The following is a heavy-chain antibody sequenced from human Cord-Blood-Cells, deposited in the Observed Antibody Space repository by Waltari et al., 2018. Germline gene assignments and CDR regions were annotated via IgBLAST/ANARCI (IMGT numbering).Heavy chain of an antibody. J-gene: IGHJ1*01. CDR3: ARMSHSSHHHYSSSWYGYFQH. D-gene: IGHD6-13*01. CDR1: GGSFSGCY. CDR2: INHSGST. V-gene: IGHV4-34*01. Sequence: QVQLQQLGAGLLKPSETLSLTCAVYGGSFSGCYWSWIRQPPGKGLGWIGEINHSGSTNSNRTLKSVVAISVDTSKNQFSLELSSVTAADTAVYYCARMSHSSHHHYSSSWYGYFQHWGQGTLVTVSS.